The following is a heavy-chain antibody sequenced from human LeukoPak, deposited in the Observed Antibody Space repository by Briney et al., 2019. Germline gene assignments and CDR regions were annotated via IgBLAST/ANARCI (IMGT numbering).Heavy chain of an antibody. D-gene: IGHD1-14*01. J-gene: IGHJ6*03. V-gene: IGHV1-8*01. CDR1: GYTFTSYD. CDR2: MNPNSGNT. CDR3: ARGRTSKKYYYYMDV. Sequence: ASEKVSCKASGYTFTSYDINWVRQATGQGLEWMGWMNPNSGNTGYAQKFQGRVTMTRNTSISTAYMELSSLRSEDTAVYYCARGRTSKKYYYYMDVWGKGTTVTVSS.